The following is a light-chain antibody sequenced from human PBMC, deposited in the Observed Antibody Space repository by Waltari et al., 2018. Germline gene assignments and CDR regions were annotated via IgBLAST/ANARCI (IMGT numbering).Light chain of an antibody. CDR2: DVS. V-gene: IGLV2-14*03. J-gene: IGLJ2*01. CDR1: SIDVGDYNF. Sequence: QSALTQPASVSGSPGQSITIPCTGTSIDVGDYNFVSWYQHHPGKAPKLIIYDVSDLPSGVSNRFSGSKSGNTASLTISGLQAEDEAMYYCSSFTGSSFVLFGGGTMLTVL. CDR3: SSFTGSSFVL.